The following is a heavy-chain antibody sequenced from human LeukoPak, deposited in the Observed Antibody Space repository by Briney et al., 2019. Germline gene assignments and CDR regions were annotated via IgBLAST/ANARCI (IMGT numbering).Heavy chain of an antibody. CDR2: ISYDGSNK. D-gene: IGHD6-19*01. J-gene: IGHJ4*02. V-gene: IGHV3-30-3*01. Sequence: GGSLRLSCAASGFTFSSYAMHWVRQAPGKGLEWVAVISYDGSNKYYADPVKGRFTISRDNSKNTLYLQMNSLRAEDTAVYYCARDRRIAVAGKEGYFDYWGQGTLVTVSS. CDR1: GFTFSSYA. CDR3: ARDRRIAVAGKEGYFDY.